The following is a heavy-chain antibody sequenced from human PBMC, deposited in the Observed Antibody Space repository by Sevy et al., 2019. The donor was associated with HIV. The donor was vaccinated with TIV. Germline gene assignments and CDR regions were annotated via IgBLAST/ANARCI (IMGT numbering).Heavy chain of an antibody. J-gene: IGHJ5*02. V-gene: IGHV3-21*01. CDR2: ISSSGRDI. D-gene: IGHD2-15*01. CDR1: GFTFTSNS. CDR3: ARDKDTDTVTVVAPRRRNWFAP. Sequence: GGSLRLSCAASGFTFTSNSMNWVRQAPGKGLEWISSISSSGRDIFYADSAKGRFTTSRDNAKDSLYLQMNSLRAEDTALYYCARDKDTDTVTVVAPRRRNWFAPWGQGTLVTVSS.